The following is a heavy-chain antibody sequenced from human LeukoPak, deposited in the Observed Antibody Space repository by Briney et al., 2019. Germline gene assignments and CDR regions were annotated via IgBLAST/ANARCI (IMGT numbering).Heavy chain of an antibody. CDR3: TTAGIIEWLHYYYYYYMDV. CDR1: GFTFSNAW. D-gene: IGHD3-3*01. J-gene: IGHJ6*03. Sequence: PGGSLRLSCAASGFTFSNAWMSWVRQAPGKGLEWVGRIKSKTDGGTTDYAAPVKGRFTISRDDSKNTLYLQMNSLKTEDTAVYYCTTAGIIEWLHYYYYYYMDVLGKGTTVPVSS. V-gene: IGHV3-15*01. CDR2: IKSKTDGGTT.